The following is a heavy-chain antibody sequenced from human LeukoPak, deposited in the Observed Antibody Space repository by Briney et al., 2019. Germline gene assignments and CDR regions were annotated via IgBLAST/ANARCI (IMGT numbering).Heavy chain of an antibody. Sequence: GGSLRLSCAASGFTFSSYWMIWVPQAPGKGLEGLAVISYDGSNKYYADSVKGRFTISRDNYKNTLYLQMNSLRAEDTAVYYCAKVPAPYGDYTHDAFDIWGQGTMVTVSS. D-gene: IGHD4-17*01. CDR2: ISYDGSNK. CDR3: AKVPAPYGDYTHDAFDI. J-gene: IGHJ3*02. V-gene: IGHV3-30*18. CDR1: GFTFSSYW.